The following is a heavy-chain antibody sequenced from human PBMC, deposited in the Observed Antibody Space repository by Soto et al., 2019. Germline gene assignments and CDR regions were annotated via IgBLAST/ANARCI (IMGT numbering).Heavy chain of an antibody. CDR2: INDSGSI. Sequence: QVQLQQWGAGPLRPLETLSLTCGVSGGSFSGYYWAWIRQSPGKGLEWIGEINDSGSINYNPSLTSRVSISVDTSKNHYSLNLRSVTAADTAVYYCARESHDILTGPPWVWYFDLWGRGTLVTVSS. J-gene: IGHJ2*01. D-gene: IGHD3-9*01. V-gene: IGHV4-34*01. CDR3: ARESHDILTGPPWVWYFDL. CDR1: GGSFSGYY.